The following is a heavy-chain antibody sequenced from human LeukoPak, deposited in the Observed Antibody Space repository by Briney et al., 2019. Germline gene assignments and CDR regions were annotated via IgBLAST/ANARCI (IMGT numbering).Heavy chain of an antibody. J-gene: IGHJ5*02. CDR2: IYHSGST. V-gene: IGHV4-30-2*01. Sequence: PSETLSLTCAVSGGSISSGGYSWSWIRQPPGKGLEWIGYIYHSGSTYYNPSLKSRVTISVDRSKNQFSLKLSSVTAADTAVYYCARGTYYYDSSGSQNWFDPWGQGTLVTVSS. D-gene: IGHD3-22*01. CDR1: GGSISSGGYS. CDR3: ARGTYYYDSSGSQNWFDP.